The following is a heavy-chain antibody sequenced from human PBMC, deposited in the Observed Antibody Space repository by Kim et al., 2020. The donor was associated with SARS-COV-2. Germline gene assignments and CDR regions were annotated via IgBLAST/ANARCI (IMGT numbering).Heavy chain of an antibody. Sequence: GGSLRLSCAASGFIFSAAGMHWVRQAPGKGLEYVAAISTNGDTTYYGKSVKGRFTISRDDSKNTLYLQMGSLRAEDTAVYFCVRVRYNSGSDYFDYWGQGNLVTVSS. J-gene: IGHJ4*02. V-gene: IGHV3-64*01. CDR2: ISTNGDTT. D-gene: IGHD5-18*01. CDR3: VRVRYNSGSDYFDY. CDR1: GFIFSAAG.